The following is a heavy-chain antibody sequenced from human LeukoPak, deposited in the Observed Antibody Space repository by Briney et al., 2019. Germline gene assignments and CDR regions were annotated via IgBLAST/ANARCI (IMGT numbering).Heavy chain of an antibody. D-gene: IGHD3-22*01. CDR3: ARGRHDITMIVVVMTSVSYYLDV. CDR2: INPSGST. J-gene: IGHJ6*03. CDR1: GGSFSGYH. Sequence: SETLSLTCAVYGGSFSGYHWTWIRQSPGKGLEWIGDINPSGSTYYNPSLKSRLTISVDTSKNQFSLKLRSVTAADAAVYYCARGRHDITMIVVVMTSVSYYLDVWGKGTTVAVS. V-gene: IGHV4-34*01.